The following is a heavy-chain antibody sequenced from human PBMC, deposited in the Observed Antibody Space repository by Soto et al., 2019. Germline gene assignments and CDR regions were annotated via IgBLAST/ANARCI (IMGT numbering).Heavy chain of an antibody. CDR3: ARDKVEQSVVLDY. CDR2: IWYDGSNK. J-gene: IGHJ4*02. D-gene: IGHD6-19*01. Sequence: GGSLRLSCAASGFTFSSYGMHWVRQAPGKGLEWVAVIWYDGSNKYYADSVKGRFTISRDNSKNTLYLQMNSLRAEDTAVYYCARDKVEQSVVLDYWGQGTLVTVSS. V-gene: IGHV3-33*01. CDR1: GFTFSSYG.